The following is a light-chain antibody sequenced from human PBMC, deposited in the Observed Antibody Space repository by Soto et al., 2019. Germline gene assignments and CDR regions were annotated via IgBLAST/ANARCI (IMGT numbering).Light chain of an antibody. CDR2: YDD. J-gene: IGLJ2*01. CDR3: AAWDDSLNGHVV. CDR1: SSNIGNNA. V-gene: IGLV1-36*01. Sequence: QSVLTQPPSVSEAPRQRVTISCSGSSSNIGNNAVNWYQQLPGKAPKLLIYYDDLLPSGVSDRFSGSKSGTSASLAISRLQSEDEADYYCAAWDDSLNGHVVFGGGTKLTVL.